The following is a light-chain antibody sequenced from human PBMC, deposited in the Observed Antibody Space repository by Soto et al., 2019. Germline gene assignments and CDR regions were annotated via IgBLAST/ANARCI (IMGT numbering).Light chain of an antibody. V-gene: IGKV3D-20*02. CDR2: DAS. Sequence: EIVLTQSPATLSLFPGERATLSCLASQSVSSSYLAWYQQKPGQAPRLLIYDASNRATGIPARFSGSGSGTDFTLTISSLEPEDFAVYYCQQRSNWILSFGGGTKVDIK. J-gene: IGKJ4*01. CDR1: QSVSSSY. CDR3: QQRSNWILS.